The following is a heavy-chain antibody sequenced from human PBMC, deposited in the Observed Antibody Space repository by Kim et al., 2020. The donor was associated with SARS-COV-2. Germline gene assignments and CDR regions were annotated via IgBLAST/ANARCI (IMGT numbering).Heavy chain of an antibody. D-gene: IGHD3-22*01. CDR1: GFTFSSYA. J-gene: IGHJ5*02. Sequence: GGSLRLSCAASGFTFSSYAMHWVRQAPGKGLEWVAVISYDGSNKYYADSVKGRFTISRDNSKNTLYLQMNSLRAEDTAVYYCASGNYYYDSSGYYPNWFDPWGQGTLVTVSS. CDR3: ASGNYYYDSSGYYPNWFDP. CDR2: ISYDGSNK. V-gene: IGHV3-30-3*01.